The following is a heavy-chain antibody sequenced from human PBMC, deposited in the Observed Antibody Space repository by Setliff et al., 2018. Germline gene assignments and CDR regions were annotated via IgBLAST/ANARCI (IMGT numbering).Heavy chain of an antibody. V-gene: IGHV4-38-2*01. CDR2: IYHRGRT. Sequence: SETLSLTCGVSGASITSGHYWGWIRQPPGKGLEWIGTIYHRGRTYYNPFLRSRVTMSLDTSKNQFSLRLSSVTAADTAVYYCASPRRDDLDSPFDAFDIWGQGTMVTVSS. CDR3: ASPRRDDLDSPFDAFDI. CDR1: GASITSGHY. J-gene: IGHJ3*02. D-gene: IGHD3-3*01.